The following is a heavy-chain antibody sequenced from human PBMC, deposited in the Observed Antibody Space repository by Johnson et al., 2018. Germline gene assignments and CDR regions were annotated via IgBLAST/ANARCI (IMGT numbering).Heavy chain of an antibody. CDR1: RFIFDDYA. D-gene: IGHD6-6*01. CDR2: IDWNSGSI. V-gene: IGHV3-9*01. CDR3: AKGRVPPLYSNSAPLMDVFVI. J-gene: IGHJ3*02. Sequence: EVQLVESGGGLVQPGRSLRLSCAASRFIFDDYAVHWVRQAPGKGLEWVSGIDWNSGSIGYADSVKGRFTISRDNAKNSLYLPMNSLRAEDTALYYCAKGRVPPLYSNSAPLMDVFVIWGQGTMVTVSS.